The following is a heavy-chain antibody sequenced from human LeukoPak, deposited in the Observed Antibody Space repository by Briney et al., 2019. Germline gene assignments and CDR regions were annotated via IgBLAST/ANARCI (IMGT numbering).Heavy chain of an antibody. D-gene: IGHD1-7*01. CDR3: ARGIEPTLITGTTKGDFDY. CDR2: IKQDGSEK. J-gene: IGHJ4*02. Sequence: GGSLRLSCAASGFTFSSYWMSWVRQAPGKGLEWVANIKQDGSEKYYVDSVKGRFTISRDNAKNSLYLQMNSLRAEDTAVYYCARGIEPTLITGTTKGDFDYWGQGTLVTVSS. V-gene: IGHV3-7*01. CDR1: GFTFSSYW.